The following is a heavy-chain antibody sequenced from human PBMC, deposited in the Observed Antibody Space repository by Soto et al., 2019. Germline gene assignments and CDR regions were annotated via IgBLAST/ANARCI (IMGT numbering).Heavy chain of an antibody. Sequence: SETLSLTCTVSGGSISSSSYYWGWIRQPPGKGLEWIGSIYYSGSTYYNPSLKSRVTISVDTSKNQFSLKLSSVTAADTAVYYCARKRTLRYFDWLLPYYFDYWGQGTLVTVSS. CDR2: IYYSGST. CDR1: GGSISSSSYY. CDR3: ARKRTLRYFDWLLPYYFDY. V-gene: IGHV4-39*01. D-gene: IGHD3-9*01. J-gene: IGHJ4*02.